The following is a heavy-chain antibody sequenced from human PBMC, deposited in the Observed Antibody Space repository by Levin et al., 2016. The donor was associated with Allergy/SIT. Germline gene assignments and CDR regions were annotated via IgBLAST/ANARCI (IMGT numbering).Heavy chain of an antibody. Sequence: VRQMPGKGLEWMGRIDPSDSYTNYSPSFQGHVTISADKSISTAYLQWSSLKASDTAMYYCARHLHGYNFEWYFDLWGRGTLVTVSS. CDR3: ARHLHGYNFEWYFDL. V-gene: IGHV5-10-1*01. J-gene: IGHJ2*01. CDR2: IDPSDSYT. D-gene: IGHD5-24*01.